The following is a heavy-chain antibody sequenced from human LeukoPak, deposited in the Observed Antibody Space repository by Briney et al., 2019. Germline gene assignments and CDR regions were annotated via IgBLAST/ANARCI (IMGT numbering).Heavy chain of an antibody. V-gene: IGHV3-30*01. CDR1: GFTFSSYA. CDR2: ISYDGSNK. J-gene: IGHJ6*03. CDR3: ARVGDGYNFVEYYMDV. D-gene: IGHD5-24*01. Sequence: GGSLRLSCAASGFTFSSYAMHWVRQAPGKGLEWVAVISYDGSNKYYADSVKGRFTISRDNSKKTLYLQMNSLRAEDTAVYYCARVGDGYNFVEYYMDVWGKGTTVTVSS.